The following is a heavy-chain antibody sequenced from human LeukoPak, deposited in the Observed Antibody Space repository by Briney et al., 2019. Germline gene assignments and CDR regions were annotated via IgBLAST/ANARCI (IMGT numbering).Heavy chain of an antibody. CDR1: GGSISSYY. CDR3: ARGKTPKLWFGELSVYYYYMDV. J-gene: IGHJ6*03. CDR2: IYYTGSS. V-gene: IGHV4-59*01. Sequence: PSETLSLTCTVSGGSISSYYWSWTRQPPGKGLEWIAYIYYTGSSNYSPSLQSRVTISVDTSKNQFSLKLSSLTAADTAVYYCARGKTPKLWFGELSVYYYYMDVWGKGTTVTISS. D-gene: IGHD3-10*01.